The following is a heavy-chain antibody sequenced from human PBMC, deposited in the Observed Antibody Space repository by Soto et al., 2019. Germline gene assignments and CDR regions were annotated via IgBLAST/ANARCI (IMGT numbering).Heavy chain of an antibody. Sequence: QVQLVQSGAEVKKPGASVKVSCKVSGYTFTGNYMHWMRQAPGQGPEWMGWINPRNGDTDYAQKVPGRVTITRDTSISTAYMDLSRLTSDDTAIYFCVRGGGVDVVTPTRIVFDYWGQGTLLTVSS. CDR2: INPRNGDT. CDR3: VRGGGVDVVTPTRIVFDY. J-gene: IGHJ4*02. CDR1: GYTFTGNY. V-gene: IGHV1-2*02. D-gene: IGHD2-21*02.